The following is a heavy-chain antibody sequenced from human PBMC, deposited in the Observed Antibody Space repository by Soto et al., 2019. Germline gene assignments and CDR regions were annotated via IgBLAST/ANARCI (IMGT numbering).Heavy chain of an antibody. J-gene: IGHJ2*01. Sequence: QVQLVQSGAEVKKPGSSVKVSCKASGGTFSSYTISWVRQAPGQGLEWVGRIITILGIANYAQKFQGRVTITADKSTSTAYMELISLRTEDTAVYYCARNRNVAVASTISSYWYFDLWGRGTLVTVSS. CDR3: ARNRNVAVASTISSYWYFDL. CDR1: GGTFSSYT. D-gene: IGHD6-19*01. CDR2: IITILGIA. V-gene: IGHV1-69*02.